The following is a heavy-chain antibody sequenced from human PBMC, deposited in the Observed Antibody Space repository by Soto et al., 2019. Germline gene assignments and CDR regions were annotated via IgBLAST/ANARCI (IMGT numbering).Heavy chain of an antibody. D-gene: IGHD3-22*01. CDR3: ARDVYYYDSSGYYYNYY. Sequence: GALVKVSCKASGYTFTSYGISWVRQAPGQGLEWMGWISAYNGNTNYAQKLQGRVTMTTDTSTSTAYMELRSLRSDDTAVYYCARDVYYYDSSGYYYNYYWGQGTLVTVSS. J-gene: IGHJ4*01. V-gene: IGHV1-18*04. CDR2: ISAYNGNT. CDR1: GYTFTSYG.